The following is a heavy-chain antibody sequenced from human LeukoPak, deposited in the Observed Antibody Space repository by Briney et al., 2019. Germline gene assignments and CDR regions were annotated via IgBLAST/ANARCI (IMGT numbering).Heavy chain of an antibody. V-gene: IGHV4-31*03. D-gene: IGHD1/OR15-1a*01. J-gene: IGHJ4*02. CDR3: ARQIEQWGLAYYFDY. Sequence: SETLSLTCTVSGGSISSGGYYWSWIRQHPGKGLEWIGYIYYSGSTYYNPSLKSRVTISVDTSKNQFSLKLSSVTAADTAVYYCARQIEQWGLAYYFDYWGQGTLVTVSS. CDR1: GGSISSGGYY. CDR2: IYYSGST.